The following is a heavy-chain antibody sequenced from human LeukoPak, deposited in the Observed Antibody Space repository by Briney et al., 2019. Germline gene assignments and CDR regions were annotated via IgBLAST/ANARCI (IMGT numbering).Heavy chain of an antibody. D-gene: IGHD2-15*01. CDR3: ARGPRYCSGGSCFTFQH. CDR1: GYTFTSYG. CDR2: ISAYNGNT. J-gene: IGHJ1*01. V-gene: IGHV1-18*01. Sequence: ASVKVSCKASGYTFTSYGISWVRQAPGQGLEWMGWISAYNGNTNYAQKLQGRVTMTTDTSTSTAYMELSSLRSEDTAVYYCARGPRYCSGGSCFTFQHWGQGTLVTVSS.